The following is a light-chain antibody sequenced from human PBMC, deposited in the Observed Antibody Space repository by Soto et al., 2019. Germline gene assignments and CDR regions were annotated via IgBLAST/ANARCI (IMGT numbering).Light chain of an antibody. J-gene: IGLJ1*01. V-gene: IGLV1-44*01. Sequence: QSALTQPPSASATPGQRVTISCSGSNSNIGTNTVNWYQQLPGTAPRLLIYTNNQRPSGVPQRFSGSKTGTSASLAIGGLQSEDGADYYCAAWDDSMGAYVFGNGTKATVL. CDR2: TNN. CDR1: NSNIGTNT. CDR3: AAWDDSMGAYV.